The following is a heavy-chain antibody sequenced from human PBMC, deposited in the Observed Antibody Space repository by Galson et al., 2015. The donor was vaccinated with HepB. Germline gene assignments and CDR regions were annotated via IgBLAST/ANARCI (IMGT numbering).Heavy chain of an antibody. CDR3: ARLEGYTHFDY. V-gene: IGHV5-10-1*01. J-gene: IGHJ4*02. CDR1: GFSFTTYW. D-gene: IGHD5-24*01. Sequence: QSGAEVKKPGESLRISCKGSGFSFTTYWITWVRQMPGKGLEWMGRIDPSDSYTNYSPSFQGHVTISADKSISAAYLQWGSLKASDTAMYYCARLEGYTHFDYWGQGTLVTVSS. CDR2: IDPSDSYT.